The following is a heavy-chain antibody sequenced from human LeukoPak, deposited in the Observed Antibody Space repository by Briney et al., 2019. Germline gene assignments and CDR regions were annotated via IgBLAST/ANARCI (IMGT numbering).Heavy chain of an antibody. D-gene: IGHD3-22*01. J-gene: IGHJ4*02. V-gene: IGHV3-30*03. CDR1: RFTFSIFG. CDR2: ISSDGTNK. Sequence: GGSLRLSCAASRFTFSIFGMHWVRQAPGKGLEWVAVISSDGTNKYYADSVKGRFSISRDNSKDTLYLQMSSLTIEDTAVYYCRAATSHLDYYYDYWGQGTLVTVSP. CDR3: RAATSHLDYYYDY.